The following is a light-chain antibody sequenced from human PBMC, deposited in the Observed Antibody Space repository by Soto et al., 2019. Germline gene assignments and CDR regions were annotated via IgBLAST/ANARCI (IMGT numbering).Light chain of an antibody. Sequence: QPVLTQSPSASASLGASVKLTCTLSSGHSSYAIAWHQQPPEKGPRYLMKLNSDGSHSKGDGIPDRFSGSSSGAERYLTISSLQYEDEADYYCQTWGTGIQVFGGGTKLTVL. CDR2: LNSDGSH. V-gene: IGLV4-69*01. J-gene: IGLJ2*01. CDR3: QTWGTGIQV. CDR1: SGHSSYA.